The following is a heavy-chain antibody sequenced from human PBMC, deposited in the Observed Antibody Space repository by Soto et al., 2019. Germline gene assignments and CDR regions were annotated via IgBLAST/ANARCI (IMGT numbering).Heavy chain of an antibody. CDR2: ISGSGGST. CDR1: GFTFSSYA. CDR3: AKDRYFVVVVAATSGAYFDY. V-gene: IGHV3-23*01. D-gene: IGHD2-15*01. J-gene: IGHJ4*02. Sequence: GGSLRLSCAASGFTFSSYAMSWVRQAPGKGLEWVSAISGSGGSTYYADSVKGRFTISRDNSKNTLFLQMNSLRAEDTALYYCAKDRYFVVVVAATSGAYFDYWGQGTLVTVSS.